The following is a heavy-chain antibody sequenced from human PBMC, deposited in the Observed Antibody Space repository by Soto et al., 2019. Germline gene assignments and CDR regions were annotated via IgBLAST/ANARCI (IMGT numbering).Heavy chain of an antibody. Sequence: PGESLKISRKGSGYSFTSYWIGWVRQMPGKGLEWMGIIYPGDSDTRYSPSFQGQVTISADKSISTAYLQWSSLKASDTAMYYCASGGSWQYYYYGMDVWGQGTTVTVSS. CDR3: ASGGSWQYYYYGMDV. CDR2: IYPGDSDT. J-gene: IGHJ6*02. CDR1: GYSFTSYW. V-gene: IGHV5-51*01. D-gene: IGHD2-15*01.